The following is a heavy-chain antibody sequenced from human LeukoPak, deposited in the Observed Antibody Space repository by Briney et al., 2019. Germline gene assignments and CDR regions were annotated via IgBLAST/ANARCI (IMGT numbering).Heavy chain of an antibody. D-gene: IGHD2-8*01. CDR2: IYYSGST. CDR1: GGSISSSSYY. Sequence: SETLSLTCTVSGGSISSSSYYWGWIRQPPGKGLEWIGSIYYSGSTYYNPSLKSRVTISVDTSKNQFSLKLSSVTAADTAVYYCASILLTYYYFDYWGQGTLVTVSS. CDR3: ASILLTYYYFDY. J-gene: IGHJ4*02. V-gene: IGHV4-39*07.